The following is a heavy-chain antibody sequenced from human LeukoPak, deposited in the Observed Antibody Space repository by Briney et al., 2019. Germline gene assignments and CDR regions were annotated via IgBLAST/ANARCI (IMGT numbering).Heavy chain of an antibody. CDR3: ANTPHVDTAMVLIH. D-gene: IGHD5-18*01. V-gene: IGHV4-30-4*01. CDR1: GGSISSGDYY. CDR2: IYYSGST. J-gene: IGHJ4*02. Sequence: PSETLSLTCTVSGGSISSGDYYWSWIRQPPGKGLEWIGYIYYSGSTYYNPSLKSRVTISVDTSKNQFSLKLSSVTAADTAVYYCANTPHVDTAMVLIHWGQGTLVTVSS.